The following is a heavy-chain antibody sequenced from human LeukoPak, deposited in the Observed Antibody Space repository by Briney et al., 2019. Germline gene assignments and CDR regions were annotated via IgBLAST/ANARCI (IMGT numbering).Heavy chain of an antibody. V-gene: IGHV4-59*08. CDR1: GGSISSYY. CDR2: IYYSGST. D-gene: IGHD2-2*01. Sequence: SETLSLTCTVSGGSISSYYWSWIRQPPGKGLEWIGYIYYSGSTNYNPSLKSRVTISVDTSKNQFSLKLSSVTAADTAVYYCASSFVVVPAASFDYWGQGTLVTVSS. CDR3: ASSFVVVPAASFDY. J-gene: IGHJ4*02.